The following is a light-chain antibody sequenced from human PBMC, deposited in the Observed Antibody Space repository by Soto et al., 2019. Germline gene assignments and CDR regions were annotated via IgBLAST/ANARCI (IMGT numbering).Light chain of an antibody. Sequence: ETVLTQSPGTLSLSPGERATLSCRASQTIRSNYLAWYRQTPGQAPRLLIYGASNRGTGIADRFSGSGSGTDFTLIISRLEPEDFELYYCQQYGRSPWTFGQGTKVEIK. J-gene: IGKJ1*01. V-gene: IGKV3-20*01. CDR3: QQYGRSPWT. CDR1: QTIRSNY. CDR2: GAS.